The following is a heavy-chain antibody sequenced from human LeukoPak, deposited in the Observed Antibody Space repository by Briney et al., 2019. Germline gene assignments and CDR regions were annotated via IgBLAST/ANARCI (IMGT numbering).Heavy chain of an antibody. Sequence: ASVKVSCKASGYTFTSYGISWVRQAPGQGLEWVGWISAYNGNTNYAQKLQGRVTMTTDTSTSTAYMELRSLRSDDTAVYYCARVKFEYCGGDCSVPTTDYWGQGTLVTVSS. CDR3: ARVKFEYCGGDCSVPTTDY. J-gene: IGHJ4*02. D-gene: IGHD2-21*01. CDR2: ISAYNGNT. CDR1: GYTFTSYG. V-gene: IGHV1-18*01.